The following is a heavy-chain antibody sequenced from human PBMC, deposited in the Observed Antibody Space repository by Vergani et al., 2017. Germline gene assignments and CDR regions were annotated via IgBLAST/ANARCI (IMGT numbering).Heavy chain of an antibody. CDR1: GFTFSSYA. CDR2: ISGSGGST. D-gene: IGHD6-13*01. J-gene: IGHJ4*02. CDR3: AKSGRMGAAAAPDFDY. Sequence: EVQLLESGGGLVQPGGSLRLSCAASGFTFSSYAMSWVRQAPGKGLEWVSAISGSGGSTYYADSVKGRFTISRDNSKNTLYLQINSLRAEDTAVYYCAKSGRMGAAAAPDFDYWGQGTLVTVSS. V-gene: IGHV3-23*01.